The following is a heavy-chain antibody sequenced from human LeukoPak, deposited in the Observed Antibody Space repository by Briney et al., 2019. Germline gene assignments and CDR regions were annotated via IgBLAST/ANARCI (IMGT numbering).Heavy chain of an antibody. CDR2: IQYDGSNE. V-gene: IGHV3-30*02. J-gene: IGHJ6*03. Sequence: GGSLRLSCAASEFTFSSYGMHWVRQPPGKGLEWVAYIQYDGSNEQYADSVKGRFSISRDSSKNILYLQLNSLRAEDTAVYYCAKDRCSNGIGCYYYYMDVWGKGTTVTISS. CDR1: EFTFSSYG. CDR3: AKDRCSNGIGCYYYYMDV. D-gene: IGHD2-8*01.